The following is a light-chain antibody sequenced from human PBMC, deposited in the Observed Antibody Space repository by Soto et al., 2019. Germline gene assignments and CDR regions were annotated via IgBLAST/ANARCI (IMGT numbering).Light chain of an antibody. CDR3: QKYGNFWT. CDR1: QSLSSSY. J-gene: IGKJ1*01. CDR2: GAF. Sequence: VLAQAPLALYLTTGERACLSCMASQSLSSSYFAWYQHKPGQGPRLLIYGAFTRVFCIPERVRGSGSGIDVCLTIRTLEPADFAVYYCQKYGNFWTFGQGTKVDIK. V-gene: IGKV3-20*01.